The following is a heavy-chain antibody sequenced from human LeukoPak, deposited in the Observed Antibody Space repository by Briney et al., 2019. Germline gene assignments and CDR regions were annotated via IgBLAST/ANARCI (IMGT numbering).Heavy chain of an antibody. Sequence: GGSLRLSCAASGFTFSSYAMHWVRQAPGKGLEWVAVISYDGSNKYYADSVKGRFTISRDNSKNTLYLQMNSLRAEDTAVYYCARAQYYDFWSGYYGGGAFDIWGQGTMVTVSS. V-gene: IGHV3-30-3*01. CDR2: ISYDGSNK. J-gene: IGHJ3*02. CDR1: GFTFSSYA. D-gene: IGHD3-3*01. CDR3: ARAQYYDFWSGYYGGGAFDI.